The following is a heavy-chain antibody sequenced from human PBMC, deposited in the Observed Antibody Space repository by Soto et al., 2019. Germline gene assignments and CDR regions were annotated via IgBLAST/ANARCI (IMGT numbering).Heavy chain of an antibody. Sequence: GASVKVSCKAFGYTFTSYFIHWVRQAPGQGLEWMGIINPSGGSTSYEQKFQDRVTMTRDTSTSTVYMELSSLRSEDTAVYYCARGSSGYSAFDIWGQGTMVTVSS. J-gene: IGHJ3*02. V-gene: IGHV1-46*03. CDR3: ARGSSGYSAFDI. CDR1: GYTFTSYF. D-gene: IGHD3-22*01. CDR2: INPSGGST.